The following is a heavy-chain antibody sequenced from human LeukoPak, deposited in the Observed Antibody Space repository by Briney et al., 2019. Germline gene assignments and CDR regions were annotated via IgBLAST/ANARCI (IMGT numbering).Heavy chain of an antibody. J-gene: IGHJ4*02. CDR2: MNPNSGNT. V-gene: IGHV1-8*01. CDR1: GFTFTSYD. D-gene: IGHD6-13*01. CDR3: ARAASYSSSGKTRKNYYFDY. Sequence: ASVKVSCKASGFTFTSYDINWVRQATGQGLEWMGWMNPNSGNTGYAQKFQGRVTMTRNTSISTAYMELSILRSEDTAVYYCARAASYSSSGKTRKNYYFDYWGQGTLVTVSS.